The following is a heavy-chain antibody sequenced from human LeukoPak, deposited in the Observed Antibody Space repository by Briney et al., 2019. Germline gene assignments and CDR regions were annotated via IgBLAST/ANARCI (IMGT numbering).Heavy chain of an antibody. V-gene: IGHV1-46*01. CDR2: INPSGGST. D-gene: IGHD4-17*01. Sequence: ASVKVSCKASGYAFTNYYMHWVRQAPGQGLECMGIINPSGGSTSYAQKFQGRVTMTRDTSTSTVYMELSSLRSEDTAVYYCARMTSPPYGDYLGYWGQGTLVTVSS. J-gene: IGHJ4*02. CDR3: ARMTSPPYGDYLGY. CDR1: GYAFTNYY.